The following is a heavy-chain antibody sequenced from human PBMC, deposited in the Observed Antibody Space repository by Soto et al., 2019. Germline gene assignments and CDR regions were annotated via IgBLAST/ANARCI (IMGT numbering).Heavy chain of an antibody. Sequence: GGSLRLSCAASGFSFSTYAMHWVRQAPGEGLEWVAVISYDGGNKYYADSVEGRFTISRDNSKNTLYLQMDSLRTEDTAVYYCARCLSSSSWYGDYYYAMDVWGQGATVTVSS. D-gene: IGHD6-13*01. CDR1: GFSFSTYA. CDR3: ARCLSSSSWYGDYYYAMDV. J-gene: IGHJ6*02. CDR2: ISYDGGNK. V-gene: IGHV3-30-3*01.